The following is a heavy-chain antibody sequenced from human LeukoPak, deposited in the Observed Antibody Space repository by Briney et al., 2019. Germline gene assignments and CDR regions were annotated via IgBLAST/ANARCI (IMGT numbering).Heavy chain of an antibody. CDR3: ARDPWGVAVANTNGWFDP. D-gene: IGHD6-19*01. Sequence: GGSLRLSCAASGFTFSNYAMSWVRRAPGKGLEWVSSISGSGSSTYYAQSVKGRFSISRDNSKNTLNLQMDSLRADDTALYFCARDPWGVAVANTNGWFDPWAREPWSPSPQ. J-gene: IGHJ5*02. CDR2: ISGSGSST. CDR1: GFTFSNYA. V-gene: IGHV3-23*01.